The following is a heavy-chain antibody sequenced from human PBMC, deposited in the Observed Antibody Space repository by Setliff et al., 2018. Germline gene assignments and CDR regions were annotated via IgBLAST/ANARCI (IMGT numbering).Heavy chain of an antibody. Sequence: SETLSLTCSVYGASFNTYYWSWIRQPPGKGLEWIGEVNRYGSGDYNPSLESRVTISVDTSKKEFSLTLTSVTAADTAVYYFRLAHCNDTSCEEALDYWSQGTLVTVSS. CDR1: GASFNTYY. CDR3: RLAHCNDTSCEEALDY. J-gene: IGHJ4*02. V-gene: IGHV4-34*01. D-gene: IGHD2-2*01. CDR2: VNRYGSG.